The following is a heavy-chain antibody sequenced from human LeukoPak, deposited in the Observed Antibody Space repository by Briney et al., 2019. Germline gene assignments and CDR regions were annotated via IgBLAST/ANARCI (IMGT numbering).Heavy chain of an antibody. CDR3: AVTYYYGSGSSSPEFDY. CDR2: IYTSGST. J-gene: IGHJ4*02. D-gene: IGHD3-10*01. Sequence: PSETLSLTCTVSGGSISSGSYYWSWIRQPAGKGLEWIGRIYTSGSTNYNPSLKSRVTISVDTSKNQFSLKLSSVTAADTAVYYCAVTYYYGSGSSSPEFDYWGQGTLVTVSS. V-gene: IGHV4-61*02. CDR1: GGSISSGSYY.